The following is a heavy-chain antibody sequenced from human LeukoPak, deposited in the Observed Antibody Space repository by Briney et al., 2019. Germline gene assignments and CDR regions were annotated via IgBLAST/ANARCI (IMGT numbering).Heavy chain of an antibody. J-gene: IGHJ6*02. V-gene: IGHV1-69*04. CDR3: ARKLQNFGMDV. CDR1: GGTFSSYA. Sequence: SVKVSCKASGGTFSSYAISWVRQAPGQGLEWMGRIIPILGIANYARKFQGRVTITADKSTSTAYMELSSLRSEDTAVYYCARKLQNFGMDVWGQGTTVTVSS. D-gene: IGHD4-11*01. CDR2: IIPILGIA.